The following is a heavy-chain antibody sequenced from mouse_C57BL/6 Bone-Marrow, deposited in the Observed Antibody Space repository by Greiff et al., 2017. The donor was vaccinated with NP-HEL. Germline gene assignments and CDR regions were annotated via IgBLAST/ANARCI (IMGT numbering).Heavy chain of an antibody. Sequence: EVQGVESGGGLVKPGGSLKLSCAASGFTFSDYGMHWVRQAPEKGLEWVAYISSGSSTIYYADTVKGRFTISRDTANNTLFLQMTSLRAEDTAMYYCAGAHYDGSGGFAYWGQGTLVTVSA. CDR3: AGAHYDGSGGFAY. D-gene: IGHD1-1*01. CDR1: GFTFSDYG. V-gene: IGHV5-17*01. CDR2: ISSGSSTI. J-gene: IGHJ3*01.